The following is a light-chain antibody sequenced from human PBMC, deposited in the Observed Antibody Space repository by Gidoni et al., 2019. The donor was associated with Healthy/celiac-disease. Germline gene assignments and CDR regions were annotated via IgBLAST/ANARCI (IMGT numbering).Light chain of an antibody. J-gene: IGKJ1*01. CDR1: QSVSSY. Sequence: EIVLTQSPATLSLSPGERATLSCRASQSVSSYLAWYQQNPGQAPRLLIYDAPNRATGIPARFSGSGSGTDFTLTISSLEPEDFAVYYCQQRSNWPWTFGQGTKVEIK. CDR2: DAP. CDR3: QQRSNWPWT. V-gene: IGKV3-11*01.